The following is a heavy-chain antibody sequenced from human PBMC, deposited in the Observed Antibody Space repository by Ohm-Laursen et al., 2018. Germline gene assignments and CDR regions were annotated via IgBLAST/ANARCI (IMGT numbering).Heavy chain of an antibody. CDR2: ISWNSGSI. V-gene: IGHV3-9*01. CDR3: AKGLGYDSSGQNDY. CDR1: GFIFDDYA. D-gene: IGHD3-22*01. Sequence: SLRLSCTASGFIFDDYAMHWVRQAPGKGPEWVSGISWNSGSIGYADSVKGRFTISRDNAKNSLYLQMNSLRAEDTALYYCAKGLGYDSSGQNDYWGQGTLVTVSS. J-gene: IGHJ4*02.